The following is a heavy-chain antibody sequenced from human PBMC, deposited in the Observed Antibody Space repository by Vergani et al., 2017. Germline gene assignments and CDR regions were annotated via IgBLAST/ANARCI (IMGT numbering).Heavy chain of an antibody. D-gene: IGHD2-2*01. CDR1: GDSISSGAYY. J-gene: IGHJ4*02. CDR2: IYYSGST. CDR3: ARFRYCSSTSCPNFDY. Sequence: QVQLQESGPGLVKPSQTLSLTCTVSGDSISSGAYYWSWIRQHPGKGLEWIGYIYYSGSTYYNPSLKSRVTISVDTSKNQFSLKLTSVTAADTAVYYCARFRYCSSTSCPNFDYWGQGTLVTVSS. V-gene: IGHV4-31*03.